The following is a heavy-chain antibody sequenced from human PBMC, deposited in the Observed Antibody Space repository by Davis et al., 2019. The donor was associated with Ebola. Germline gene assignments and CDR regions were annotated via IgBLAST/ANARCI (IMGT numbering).Heavy chain of an antibody. J-gene: IGHJ4*02. CDR3: ARGDSSGWYVLDY. V-gene: IGHV4-61*01. CDR2: IYYTGST. D-gene: IGHD6-19*01. Sequence: MPSETLSLTCNVPGGSVTSGSYYWSWIRQPPGKGLEWIGYIYYTGSTSYNPTLKSRLTISVDTSKNQFSLKLSSVTAADTAVYYCARGDSSGWYVLDYWGQGTLVTVSS. CDR1: GGSVTSGSYY.